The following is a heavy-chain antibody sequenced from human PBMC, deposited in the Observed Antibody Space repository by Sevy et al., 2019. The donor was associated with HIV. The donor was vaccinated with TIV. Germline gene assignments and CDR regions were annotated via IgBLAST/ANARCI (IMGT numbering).Heavy chain of an antibody. D-gene: IGHD3-3*01. CDR2: ISYDGSNK. Sequence: GSLRLSCAASGFTFSSYAMHWVRQAPGKGLEWVAVISYDGSNKYYADSVKGRFTISRDNSKNTLYLQMNSLRAEDTAVYYCARDYDFWSGYGMDVWGQGTTVTVSS. V-gene: IGHV3-30*04. J-gene: IGHJ6*02. CDR3: ARDYDFWSGYGMDV. CDR1: GFTFSSYA.